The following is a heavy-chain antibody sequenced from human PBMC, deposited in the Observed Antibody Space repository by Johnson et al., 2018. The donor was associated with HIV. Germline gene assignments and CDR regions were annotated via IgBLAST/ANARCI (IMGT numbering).Heavy chain of an antibody. J-gene: IGHJ3*01. CDR3: VRDADDAFDV. Sequence: QVQLVESGGGLVQPGRSLRLSCAASGFTFSSYAMHWVRQAPGKGLEWVAVISYDGSNKYYADSVKGRFTISRDNSKNTLYLQMNSLRAEDTAVYYCVRDADDAFDVWGQGTMVTVSS. V-gene: IGHV3-30*04. CDR1: GFTFSSYA. CDR2: ISYDGSNK.